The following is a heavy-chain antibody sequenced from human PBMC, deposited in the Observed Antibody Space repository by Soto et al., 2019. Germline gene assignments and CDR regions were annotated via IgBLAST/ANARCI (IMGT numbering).Heavy chain of an antibody. CDR3: ARDRGDPDYGDYPYYFDY. V-gene: IGHV3-21*01. J-gene: IGHJ4*02. CDR1: GFTFSSYS. D-gene: IGHD4-17*01. Sequence: EVQLVESGGGLVKPGGSLRLSCAASGFTFSSYSMNWVRQAPGKGLEWVSSISSSSSYIYYADSVKGRFTISRDNAKNSLYLQMNSLRAENTAVYYCARDRGDPDYGDYPYYFDYWGQGTLVTVSS. CDR2: ISSSSSYI.